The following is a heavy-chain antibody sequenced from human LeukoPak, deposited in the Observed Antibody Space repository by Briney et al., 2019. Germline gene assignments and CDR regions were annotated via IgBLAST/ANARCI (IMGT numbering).Heavy chain of an antibody. V-gene: IGHV3-30-3*01. Sequence: GGSLRLSCAASGFTFSSYAMHGVRQAPGKGLEGVAVISYDGSNKYYADSVKGRFTISRDNSKNTLYLQMNSLRAEDTAVYYCARSITMVRGVIDYWGQGTLVTVSS. J-gene: IGHJ4*02. CDR1: GFTFSSYA. CDR2: ISYDGSNK. D-gene: IGHD3-10*01. CDR3: ARSITMVRGVIDY.